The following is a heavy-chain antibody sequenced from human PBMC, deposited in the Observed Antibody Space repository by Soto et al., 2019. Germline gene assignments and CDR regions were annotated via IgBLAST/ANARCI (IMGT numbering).Heavy chain of an antibody. CDR2: VTHDGSLY. V-gene: IGHV3-30*18. CDR3: VKDRSDTWSFDY. CDR1: GFTFSSYG. J-gene: IGHJ4*02. Sequence: GGSLRLSCAASGFTFSSYGMHWVRQVPGKGLEWLAVVTHDGSLYPYADSVKGRFSISRDNSRKTLYLQMNSLRPEDTAVYYCVKDRSDTWSFDYWGQGTLVTVSS. D-gene: IGHD2-8*02.